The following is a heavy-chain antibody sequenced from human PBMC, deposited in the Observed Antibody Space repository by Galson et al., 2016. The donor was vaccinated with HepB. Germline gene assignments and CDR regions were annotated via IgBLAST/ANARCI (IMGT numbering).Heavy chain of an antibody. CDR1: GFTFSDFA. CDR3: VKDGYSGSYDY. Sequence: SLRLSCAASGFTFSDFAIHWVRQAPGKGLEYVAGISSNGDTTYFADSVKGRFTISRDNSKNTVYLQLSSPRVDDTAVYYCVKDGYSGSYDYWGQGTLVTVSS. D-gene: IGHD1-26*01. J-gene: IGHJ4*02. CDR2: ISSNGDTT. V-gene: IGHV3-64D*06.